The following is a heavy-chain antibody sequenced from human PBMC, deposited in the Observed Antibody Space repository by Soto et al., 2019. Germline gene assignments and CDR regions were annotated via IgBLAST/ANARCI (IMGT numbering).Heavy chain of an antibody. Sequence: AETLSLTCTVSGGSISNYYWSWIRQSPGKGLEWIGYISYIGTTNYNPSLKSRVTISVDTSKNQFSLRLTSVTAAETAVYYCVKGGGGYDNGMIHYSGPGTKVTVST. CDR3: VKGGGGYDNGMIHY. J-gene: IGHJ4*02. CDR1: GGSISNYY. D-gene: IGHD5-18*01. CDR2: ISYIGTT. V-gene: IGHV4-59*01.